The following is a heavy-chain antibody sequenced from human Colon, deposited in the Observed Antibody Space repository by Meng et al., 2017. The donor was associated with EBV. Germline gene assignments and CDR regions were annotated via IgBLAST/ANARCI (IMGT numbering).Heavy chain of an antibody. D-gene: IGHD2-8*02. CDR2: IYHNGQT. CDR1: GTSISTSNW. CDR3: ARDGGVTHIP. V-gene: IGHV4-4*02. Sequence: QVLLQELGAGLVKPSGTLSLTCAVSGTSISTSNWWSWIRQSPGEGLEWIGAIYHNGQTNYNPSLKSRVSMSVDESKNEFSLNLKSVTAADTAVYYCARDGGVTHIPWGQGVLVTVSS. J-gene: IGHJ5*02.